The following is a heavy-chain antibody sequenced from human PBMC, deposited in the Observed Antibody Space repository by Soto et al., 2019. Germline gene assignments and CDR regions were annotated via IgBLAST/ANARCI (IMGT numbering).Heavy chain of an antibody. D-gene: IGHD3-22*01. CDR3: ARHLGNYYASSGSDY. Sequence: GESLKISCKGSGYSFTSYWIGWVRQMPGKGLEWMGIIYPGDSDTRYSPSFQGQVTISADKSISTAYLQWSSLKASDTAMYYCARHLGNYYASSGSDYWGQGTLVTVSS. J-gene: IGHJ4*02. V-gene: IGHV5-51*01. CDR2: IYPGDSDT. CDR1: GYSFTSYW.